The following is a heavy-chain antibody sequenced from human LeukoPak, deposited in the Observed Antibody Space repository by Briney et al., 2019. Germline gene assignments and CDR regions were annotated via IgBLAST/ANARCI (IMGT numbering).Heavy chain of an antibody. Sequence: ASVKVSCKASGYTFTSYGISWVRQAPGQGLEWMGWVSAYNGNTNYAQKLQGRVTMTTDTSTSTAYMELRSLRSDDTAVYYCARDSSYGSGPMGFDPWGQGTLVTVSS. CDR2: VSAYNGNT. CDR1: GYTFTSYG. D-gene: IGHD3-10*01. CDR3: ARDSSYGSGPMGFDP. V-gene: IGHV1-18*01. J-gene: IGHJ5*02.